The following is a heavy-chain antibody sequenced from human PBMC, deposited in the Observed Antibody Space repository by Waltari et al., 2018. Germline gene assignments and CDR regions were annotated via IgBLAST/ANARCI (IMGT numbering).Heavy chain of an antibody. V-gene: IGHV4-4*02. Sequence: QLQLQESGPGLVKPSGTLSLTCAVSGVSMTNTDFWSWVLQPPGKGLEWIGKIHRSGRTNYNPSFASRVSMSIDTSNNHFSLMVTSATAADTAVYYCARDRGRGLYLDSWGQGTLVTVSP. J-gene: IGHJ4*02. D-gene: IGHD2-15*01. CDR3: ARDRGRGLYLDS. CDR2: IHRSGRT. CDR1: GVSMTNTDF.